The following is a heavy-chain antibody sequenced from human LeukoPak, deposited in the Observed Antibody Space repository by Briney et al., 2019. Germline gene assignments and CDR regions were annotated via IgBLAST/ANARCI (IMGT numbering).Heavy chain of an antibody. D-gene: IGHD3-10*01. CDR1: GGSISRGGYY. J-gene: IGHJ3*02. Sequence: SQTLSLTCPVAGGSISRGGYYWSWIREHPGRGLEWIGYIIYSESIYYNTSRKCPFTISVDTSKNQFSLRLSSVTAAHTAVYYCARNPLWFGEWENDFDIWGQGTMATVSS. CDR3: ARNPLWFGEWENDFDI. CDR2: IIYSESI. V-gene: IGHV4-31*01.